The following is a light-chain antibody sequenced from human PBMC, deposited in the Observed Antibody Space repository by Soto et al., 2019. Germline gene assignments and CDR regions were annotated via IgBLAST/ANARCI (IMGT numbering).Light chain of an antibody. CDR1: QNVNSW. Sequence: DIQLTQSPSTLSASVGDRVTITCRASQNVNSWVAWYQQKPGKAPKFLIYDASNLESGVPSWFSGRGSGTEFTLTISNLQPDDFATYYCQRYNSNSRTFGQGTRV. CDR3: QRYNSNSRT. CDR2: DAS. J-gene: IGKJ1*01. V-gene: IGKV1-5*01.